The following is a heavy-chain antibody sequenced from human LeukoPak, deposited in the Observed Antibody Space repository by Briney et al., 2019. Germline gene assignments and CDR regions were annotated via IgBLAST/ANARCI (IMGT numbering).Heavy chain of an antibody. V-gene: IGHV3-43D*03. J-gene: IGHJ4*02. CDR1: GFTFDDYA. CDR2: ISWDGGST. CDR3: AKDPTPDGRGLVEV. D-gene: IGHD3/OR15-3a*01. Sequence: GGSLRLSCAASGFTFDDYAMHWVRQAPGKGLEWVPLISWDGGSTYYADSVKGRFTISRDNSKNSLYLQMDSLRAEDTALYYCAKDPTPDGRGLVEVWGQGTLVTVSS.